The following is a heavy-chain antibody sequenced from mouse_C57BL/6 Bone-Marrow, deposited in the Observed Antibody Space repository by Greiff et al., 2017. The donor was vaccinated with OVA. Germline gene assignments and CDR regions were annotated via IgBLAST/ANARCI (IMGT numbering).Heavy chain of an antibody. CDR1: EYDFPSHD. CDR3: ARHGGYLYWYFGV. D-gene: IGHD1-1*02. Sequence: EVKLLEPGGGLVQPGASLKLSCESNEYDFPSHDMPWVRKTPEQRLELVAAINSAGGSTYYPDTMERRFIISRDNAKKTRYLQMSSLRSEDTAVYYGARHGGYLYWYFGVWGTGTTVTVSS. CDR2: INSAGGST. J-gene: IGHJ1*03. V-gene: IGHV5-2*01.